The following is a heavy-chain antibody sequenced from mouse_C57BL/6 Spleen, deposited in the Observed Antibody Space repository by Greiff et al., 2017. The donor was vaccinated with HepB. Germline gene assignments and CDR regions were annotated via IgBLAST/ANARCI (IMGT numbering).Heavy chain of an antibody. CDR1: GYAFSSSW. V-gene: IGHV1-82*01. CDR2: IYPGDGDT. CDR3: ARDHSYDAWFAY. J-gene: IGHJ3*01. D-gene: IGHD1-1*02. Sequence: VQLQQSGPELVKPGASVKISCKASGYAFSSSWMNWVKQRPGKGLEWIGRIYPGDGDTNYNGKFKGKATLTADKSSSTAYMQLSSLTSEDSAVYFCARDHSYDAWFAYWGQGTLVTVSA.